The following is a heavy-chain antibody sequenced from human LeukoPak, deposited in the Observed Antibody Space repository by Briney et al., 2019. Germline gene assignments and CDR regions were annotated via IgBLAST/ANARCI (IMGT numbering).Heavy chain of an antibody. CDR2: IYPGDSDT. CDR3: ARRYSGSYPIGNDAFDI. V-gene: IGHV5-51*01. J-gene: IGHJ3*02. D-gene: IGHD1-26*01. Sequence: HGESLKISCKGSGYSFTSYWIGWVRQMPGKGLEWMGIIYPGDSDTRYSPSFQGQVTISADKSISTAYLQWSSLKASDTAMYYCARRYSGSYPIGNDAFDIWGQGTMVTVSS. CDR1: GYSFTSYW.